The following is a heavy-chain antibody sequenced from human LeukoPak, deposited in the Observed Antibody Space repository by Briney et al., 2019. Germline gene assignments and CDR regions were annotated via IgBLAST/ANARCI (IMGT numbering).Heavy chain of an antibody. D-gene: IGHD1-26*01. J-gene: IGHJ4*02. CDR3: ARGNSGSYYEGAFDY. CDR1: GGSISSGGYY. Sequence: PSQTLSLTCTVSGGSISSGGYYWSWIRQPPGKGLEWIGYIYYSGSTYYNPSLKSRVTISVDTSKNQFSLKLSSVTAADTAVYYCARGNSGSYYEGAFDYWGQGTLVTVSS. V-gene: IGHV4-30-4*01. CDR2: IYYSGST.